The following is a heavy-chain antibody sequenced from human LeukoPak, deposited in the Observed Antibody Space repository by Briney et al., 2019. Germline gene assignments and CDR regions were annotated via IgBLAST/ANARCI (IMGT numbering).Heavy chain of an antibody. V-gene: IGHV4-59*08. CDR2: IYYSGST. Sequence: SETLSLTCAVYGGSISSYYWSWIRQPPGKGLEWIGYIYYSGSTNYNPSLKSRVTISVDTSKNQFSLKLSSVTAADTAVYYCASRREQWLGFDYWGQGTLVTVSS. D-gene: IGHD6-19*01. J-gene: IGHJ4*02. CDR1: GGSISSYY. CDR3: ASRREQWLGFDY.